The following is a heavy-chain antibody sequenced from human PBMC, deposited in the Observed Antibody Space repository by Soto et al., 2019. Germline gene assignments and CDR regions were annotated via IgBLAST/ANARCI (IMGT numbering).Heavy chain of an antibody. CDR2: IYWDDNK. V-gene: IGHV2-5*02. Sequence: QITLKESGPTLVNPTQTLTLTCTFSGFSLSTSGLGVGWMRQPPRKALEWVTVIYWDDNKLYSPSLKSRLTKAKDTSKNQVVMTMANMDLVDTATYYCAHRRSTSYYDYWGQGTLVTVSS. D-gene: IGHD2-2*01. CDR3: AHRRSTSYYDY. J-gene: IGHJ4*02. CDR1: GFSLSTSGLG.